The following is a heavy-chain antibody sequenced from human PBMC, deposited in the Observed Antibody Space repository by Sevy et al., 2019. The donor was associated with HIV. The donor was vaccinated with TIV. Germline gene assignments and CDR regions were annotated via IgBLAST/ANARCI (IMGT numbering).Heavy chain of an antibody. D-gene: IGHD3-22*01. CDR3: ARYPADQYDRTGYNTRGGYFDS. Sequence: SETLSLTCTVSGDSITRSNYYWAWIRQPPGRGLEGIGRINYSGGTYSNPSLKSRVTFSVETSRNRFSLRLSSVTAADTALYYCARYPADQYDRTGYNTRGGYFDSWGQGTLVTVSS. J-gene: IGHJ4*02. V-gene: IGHV4-39*01. CDR2: INYSGGT. CDR1: GDSITRSNYY.